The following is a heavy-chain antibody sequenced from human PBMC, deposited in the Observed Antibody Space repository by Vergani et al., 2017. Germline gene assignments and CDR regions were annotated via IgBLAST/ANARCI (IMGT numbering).Heavy chain of an antibody. CDR3: ARFLTIPLSTFDY. CDR2: IYYSGST. D-gene: IGHD3-3*01. V-gene: IGHV4-39*01. Sequence: QLQLQESGPGLVKPSETLSLTCTVSGGSISSSSYYWGWLRQPPGKGLEWIGSIYYSGSTYYNPSLKSRVTISVDTSKNQFSLKLSPVTAADTAVYYCARFLTIPLSTFDYWGQGTLVTVSS. J-gene: IGHJ4*02. CDR1: GGSISSSSYY.